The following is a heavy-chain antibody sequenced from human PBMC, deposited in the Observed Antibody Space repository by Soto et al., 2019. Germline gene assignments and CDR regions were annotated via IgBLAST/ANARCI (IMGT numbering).Heavy chain of an antibody. Sequence: PSETLSLTCTVSGGSISSYYWSWIRQPPGKGLEWIGYIYYSGSTNYNPSLKSRVTISVDTSKNQFSLKLSSVTAADTAVYYCARDKGSSSSRGYYYYMDVWGTGTTVNVAS. D-gene: IGHD6-6*01. J-gene: IGHJ6*03. CDR3: ARDKGSSSSRGYYYYMDV. CDR1: GGSISSYY. CDR2: IYYSGST. V-gene: IGHV4-59*01.